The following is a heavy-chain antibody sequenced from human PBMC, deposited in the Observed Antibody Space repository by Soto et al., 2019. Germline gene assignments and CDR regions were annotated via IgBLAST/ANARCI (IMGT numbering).Heavy chain of an antibody. CDR1: GFTFSNYG. CDR3: AKYARVRLTTGFDS. CDR2: LSGSGGST. J-gene: IGHJ4*02. Sequence: GSLRLSCAASGFTFSNYGMSWVRQAPEKGLEWVSSLSGSGGSTYYADSVKGRFTISRDNSKDTLYLQMNNLRAEDTAIFYCAKYARVRLTTGFDSWGQGXLVTVYS. V-gene: IGHV3-23*01. D-gene: IGHD4-17*01.